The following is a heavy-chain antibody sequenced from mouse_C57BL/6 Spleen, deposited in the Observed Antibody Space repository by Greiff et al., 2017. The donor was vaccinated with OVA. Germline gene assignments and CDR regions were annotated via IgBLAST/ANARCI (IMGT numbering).Heavy chain of an antibody. CDR3: ARWATTAFDY. D-gene: IGHD1-2*01. Sequence: QVQLQQSDAELVKPGASVKISCKVSGYTFTDHTIHWMKQRPEQGLEWIGYIYPRDGSTNYNEKFKSKATLTVDKSSSTAYMQLSSLTSEDSAVYYCARWATTAFDYWGQGTTLTVSS. V-gene: IGHV1-78*01. J-gene: IGHJ2*01. CDR2: IYPRDGST. CDR1: GYTFTDHT.